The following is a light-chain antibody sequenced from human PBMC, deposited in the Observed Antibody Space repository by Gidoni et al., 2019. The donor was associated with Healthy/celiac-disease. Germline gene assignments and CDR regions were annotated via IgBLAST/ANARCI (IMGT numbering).Light chain of an antibody. Sequence: AIRMTQSPSSLSASTGDRVTITCRASQGISSYLAWYQQKPGKAPKLLIYAASTLQSGVPSRFSGSGSGTDFTLTISCLQSEDFATYYCQQYYSYPVTFXXXTKVEIK. V-gene: IGKV1-8*01. CDR3: QQYYSYPVT. CDR2: AAS. CDR1: QGISSY. J-gene: IGKJ1*01.